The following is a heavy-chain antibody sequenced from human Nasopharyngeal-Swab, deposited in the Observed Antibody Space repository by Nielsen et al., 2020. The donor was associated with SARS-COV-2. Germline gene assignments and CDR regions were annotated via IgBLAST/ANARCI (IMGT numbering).Heavy chain of an antibody. CDR1: GGSFSGYY. CDR3: ARGSVTGGDGMDV. V-gene: IGHV4-34*01. CDR2: INHSGST. Sequence: SETLSLTCAVYGGSFSGYYWSWIRQPPGKGLEWTGEINHSGSTNYNPSLKSRVTISVDTSKNQFSLKLSSVTAADTAVYYCARGSVTGGDGMDVWGQGTTVTVSS. J-gene: IGHJ6*02. D-gene: IGHD4-17*01.